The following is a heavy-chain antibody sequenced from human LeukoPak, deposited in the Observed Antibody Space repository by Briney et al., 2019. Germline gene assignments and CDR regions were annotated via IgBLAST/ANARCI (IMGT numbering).Heavy chain of an antibody. J-gene: IGHJ4*02. CDR1: GFTFSSYA. CDR3: ARDSNLNYFDY. V-gene: IGHV3-23*01. Sequence: GGSLRLSCAASGFTFSSYAMSWVRQAPGKGLEWVSAISGSGGSTYYADSVKGRFTLSRDNSKNTLYLQMNRLRAEDTAVDYCARDSNLNYFDYWGQGTLVTVSS. D-gene: IGHD4-11*01. CDR2: ISGSGGST.